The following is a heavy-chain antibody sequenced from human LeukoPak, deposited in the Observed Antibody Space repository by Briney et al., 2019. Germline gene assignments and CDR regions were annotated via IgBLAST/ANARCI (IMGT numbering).Heavy chain of an antibody. CDR2: IKQDGSEK. D-gene: IGHD3-10*01. CDR1: GFTFSSYW. V-gene: IGHV3-7*01. J-gene: IGHJ6*03. Sequence: GGSLRLSCAASGFTFSSYWMSWVRQAPGKGLEWVANIKQDGSEKYYVDSVKGRFTISRDNAKNSLYLQMNSLRAEDTAVYYCARDQVTMVRGVIFDYYMDVWGKGTTVTVSS. CDR3: ARDQVTMVRGVIFDYYMDV.